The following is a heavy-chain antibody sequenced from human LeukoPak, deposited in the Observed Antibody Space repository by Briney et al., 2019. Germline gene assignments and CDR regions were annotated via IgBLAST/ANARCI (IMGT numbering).Heavy chain of an antibody. Sequence: TXTVSGGSISSGSYXWSWIRQPAGXGLEWIGRIYTSGSTNYNPSLKSRVTISVDTSKNQFSLKLSSVTAADTAVYYCARAPPLDAFDIWGQGTMVTVSS. CDR3: ARAPPLDAFDI. CDR1: GGSISSGSYX. CDR2: IYTSGST. V-gene: IGHV4-61*02. J-gene: IGHJ3*02.